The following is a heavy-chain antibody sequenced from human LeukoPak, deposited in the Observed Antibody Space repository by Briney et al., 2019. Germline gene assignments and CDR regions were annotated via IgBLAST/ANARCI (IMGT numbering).Heavy chain of an antibody. CDR2: ISWNSGSK. J-gene: IGHJ3*02. D-gene: IGHD3-9*01. Sequence: GGSLRLSCAASGLRFEDYAMHWVRQASGKGLEWVSGISWNSGSKGYTDSVKGRVTISRDNVKNSLYLQMNSLRVEDTALYYCAKALTFYFDKGALDIWGQGTMVTVSS. CDR3: AKALTFYFDKGALDI. CDR1: GLRFEDYA. V-gene: IGHV3-9*01.